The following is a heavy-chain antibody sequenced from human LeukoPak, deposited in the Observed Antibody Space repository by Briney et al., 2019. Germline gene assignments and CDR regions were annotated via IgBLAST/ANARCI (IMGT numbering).Heavy chain of an antibody. J-gene: IGHJ4*02. V-gene: IGHV3-21*04. CDR2: ISSSSSYI. D-gene: IGHD4-17*01. Sequence: GGSLRLSCAASGFALSSYSMNWVRQAPGKGLEWVSSISSSSSYIYYADSVKGRFTISRDNAKNSLYLQMNSLRAEDTAVYYCANQLNDYGDYYFDYWGQGTLVTVSS. CDR1: GFALSSYS. CDR3: ANQLNDYGDYYFDY.